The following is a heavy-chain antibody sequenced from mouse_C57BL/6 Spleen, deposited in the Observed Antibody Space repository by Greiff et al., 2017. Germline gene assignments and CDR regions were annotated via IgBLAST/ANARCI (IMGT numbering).Heavy chain of an antibody. CDR2: IHPNSGST. D-gene: IGHD2-4*01. J-gene: IGHJ3*01. Sequence: QVQLQQPGAELVKPGASVTLSCKASGYTFTSYWMHWVKQRPGQGLEWIGMIHPNSGSTNYNEKFKSKATLTVDKSSSTAYMQLSSLTSEDSAVYYCAREGIYYDYDEGFAYWGQGTLVTVSA. CDR1: GYTFTSYW. V-gene: IGHV1-64*01. CDR3: AREGIYYDYDEGFAY.